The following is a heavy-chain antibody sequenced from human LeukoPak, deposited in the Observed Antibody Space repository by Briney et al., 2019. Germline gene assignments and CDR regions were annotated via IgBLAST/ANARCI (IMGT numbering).Heavy chain of an antibody. D-gene: IGHD2-21*02. V-gene: IGHV3-7*01. Sequence: GGSLRLSCAASGFTFSTYWMSWVRQAPGKGPEWVANIKQDGSEKYYVDSVKGRFTISRDNSKNALYLQMNSLRAEDTAVYYCAKVLDAWEIVVVTAPHGSWGQGTLVTVSS. CDR3: AKVLDAWEIVVVTAPHGS. J-gene: IGHJ5*02. CDR2: IKQDGSEK. CDR1: GFTFSTYW.